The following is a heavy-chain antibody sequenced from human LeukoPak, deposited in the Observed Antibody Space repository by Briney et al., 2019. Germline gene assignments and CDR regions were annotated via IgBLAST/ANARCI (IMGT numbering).Heavy chain of an antibody. CDR2: ISYDGSNK. D-gene: IGHD3-22*01. Sequence: GGSLRLSCAASGFTFSSYAMHWVRQAPGKGPEWVAVISYDGSNKYYADSVKGRFTISRDNSKNTLYLQMNSLRAEDTAVYYCARDLEDYDSSGPDAFDIWGQGTMVTVSS. J-gene: IGHJ3*02. V-gene: IGHV3-30*04. CDR1: GFTFSSYA. CDR3: ARDLEDYDSSGPDAFDI.